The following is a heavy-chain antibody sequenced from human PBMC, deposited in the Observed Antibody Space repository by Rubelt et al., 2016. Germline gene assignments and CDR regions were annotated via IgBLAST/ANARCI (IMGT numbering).Heavy chain of an antibody. D-gene: IGHD3-3*01. CDR1: GYTFTGYY. CDR3: ARGGDLALDY. Sequence: QVQLVQSGAEVKKPGASVRVSCKASGYTFTGYYMNWVRQAPGQGLEWMGIINPSGGSTSYAQKFQGRVTMTRETSTSTVYMELSSLRSEDTAVYYCARGGDLALDYWGQGTLVTVSS. J-gene: IGHJ4*02. V-gene: IGHV1-46*01. CDR2: INPSGGST.